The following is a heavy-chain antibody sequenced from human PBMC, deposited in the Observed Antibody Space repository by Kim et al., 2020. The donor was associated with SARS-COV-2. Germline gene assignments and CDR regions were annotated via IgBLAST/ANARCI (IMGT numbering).Heavy chain of an antibody. D-gene: IGHD6-13*01. J-gene: IGHJ4*02. Sequence: YSPSFQGHVTISADKSISTAYLQWSSLKASDTAMYYCARHPRAAAFNFDYWGQGTLVTVSS. CDR3: ARHPRAAAFNFDY. V-gene: IGHV5-10-1*01.